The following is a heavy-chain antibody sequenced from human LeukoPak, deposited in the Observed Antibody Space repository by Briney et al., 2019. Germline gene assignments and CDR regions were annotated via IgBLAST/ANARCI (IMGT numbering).Heavy chain of an antibody. V-gene: IGHV3-23*01. CDR1: GFTFSSYG. J-gene: IGHJ4*02. Sequence: GGSLRLSCAASGFTFSSYGMSWVRQAPGKGLEWVSAISGSGGSTYYADSVKGRFTISRDNSKNTLYLQMNSLRAEDTAVYYCATRYSPGYSSGWYANDYWGQGTLVTVSS. CDR2: ISGSGGST. CDR3: ATRYSPGYSSGWYANDY. D-gene: IGHD6-19*01.